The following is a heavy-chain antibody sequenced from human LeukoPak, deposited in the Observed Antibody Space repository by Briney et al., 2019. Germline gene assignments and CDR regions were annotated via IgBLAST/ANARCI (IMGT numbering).Heavy chain of an antibody. J-gene: IGHJ4*02. Sequence: ASVKVSCKASGYTFTSYDINWVRQATGQGLEWMGWMNPNSGNTGYAQKFQGRVTMTRNTSISTAYMELSSLRSEDTAVYYCARGCRPYYYGSGSYSDSGQGTLVTVSS. CDR3: ARGCRPYYYGSGSYSD. CDR2: MNPNSGNT. V-gene: IGHV1-8*01. D-gene: IGHD3-10*01. CDR1: GYTFTSYD.